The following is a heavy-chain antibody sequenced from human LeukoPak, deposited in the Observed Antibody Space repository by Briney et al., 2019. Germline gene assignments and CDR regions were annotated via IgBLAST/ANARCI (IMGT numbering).Heavy chain of an antibody. CDR3: ARGSRYYYGSGSYYSDPSDY. J-gene: IGHJ4*02. CDR2: ISSSSSYI. CDR1: GFTFSSYA. D-gene: IGHD3-10*01. V-gene: IGHV3-21*01. Sequence: GGSLRLSCAASGFTFSSYAMSWVRQAPGKGLEWVSSISSSSSYIYYVETVKGRFTISRDNARNSLYLQMNSLRVEDTAVYYCARGSRYYYGSGSYYSDPSDYWGQGTLVTVSS.